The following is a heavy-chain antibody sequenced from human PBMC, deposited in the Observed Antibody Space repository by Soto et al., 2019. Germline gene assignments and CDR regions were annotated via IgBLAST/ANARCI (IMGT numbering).Heavy chain of an antibody. J-gene: IGHJ4*02. CDR3: AHVFTSLAPFDS. V-gene: IGHV2-5*02. Sequence: QITLKESGPTLVKPTQTLTLTCTFSGFSLSTSGVGVGWIRQPPGKALEWLGFIYWDEDKRYSPSLKSRLTITKDTSKSHVVLTMTNSDPVDTATYVCAHVFTSLAPFDSWGQGTLVTVSA. D-gene: IGHD3-10*02. CDR1: GFSLSTSGVG. CDR2: IYWDEDK.